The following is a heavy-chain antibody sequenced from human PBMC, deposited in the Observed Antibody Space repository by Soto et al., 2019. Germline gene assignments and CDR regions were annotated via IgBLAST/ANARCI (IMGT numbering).Heavy chain of an antibody. CDR1: GYTCTSYG. CDR2: ISAYNGNT. D-gene: IGHD3-22*01. CDR3: ARMVWDYYDSSGYFVDY. J-gene: IGHJ4*02. V-gene: IGHV1-18*01. Sequence: GASVKVSCKASGYTCTSYGISWVRQAPGQGLEWMGWISAYNGNTNYAQKLQGRVTMTTDTSTSTAYMELRSLRSDDTAVYYCARMVWDYYDSSGYFVDYWGQGTLVTVSS.